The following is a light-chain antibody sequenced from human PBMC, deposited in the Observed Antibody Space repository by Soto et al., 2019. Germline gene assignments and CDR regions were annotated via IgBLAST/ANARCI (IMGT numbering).Light chain of an antibody. J-gene: IGKJ1*01. Sequence: DIQMTQSPSSLSASLGDRVTITCRASQTIRVYLNWYQQKPGEAPKLLIYAATHLPRAVPPRLSGSGSGTDFTLTISSLQPDDLGTYYCQQTYTTPWTFGRGTRVEIK. CDR1: QTIRVY. CDR2: AAT. V-gene: IGKV1-39*01. CDR3: QQTYTTPWT.